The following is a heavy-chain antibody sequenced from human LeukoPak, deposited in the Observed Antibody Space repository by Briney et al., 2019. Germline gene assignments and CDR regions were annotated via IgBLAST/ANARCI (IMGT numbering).Heavy chain of an antibody. D-gene: IGHD2-2*01. CDR2: INHSGST. J-gene: IGHJ4*02. CDR3: AGTRLYCSSTSCLLDY. CDR1: GGSFSGYY. V-gene: IGHV4-34*01. Sequence: SETLSLTCAVYGGSFSGYYWSWIRQPPGKGLEWIGEINHSGSTNYNPSLKSRVTISVDTSKNQFSLKLSSVTAADTAVYYCAGTRLYCSSTSCLLDYWGQGTLVTVSS.